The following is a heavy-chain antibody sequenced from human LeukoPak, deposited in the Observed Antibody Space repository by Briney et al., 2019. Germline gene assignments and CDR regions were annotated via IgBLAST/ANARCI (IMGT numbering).Heavy chain of an antibody. V-gene: IGHV3-23*01. D-gene: IGHD6-19*01. CDR2: ISGSGNNT. J-gene: IGHJ4*02. Sequence: PGGSLRLSCAASGFIFNTYAMNWVRQAPGKGLEWVSSISGSGNNTYYADSVKGRFTISRDNSKNTLYLQMNSLRPEDTAIYYCARDPAYSNGWSRWLDSWGQGTLVTVSS. CDR1: GFIFNTYA. CDR3: ARDPAYSNGWSRWLDS.